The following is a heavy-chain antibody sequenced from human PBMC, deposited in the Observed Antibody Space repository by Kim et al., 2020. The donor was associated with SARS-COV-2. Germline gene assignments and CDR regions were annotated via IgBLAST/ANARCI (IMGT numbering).Heavy chain of an antibody. CDR2: ISAYNGNT. Sequence: ASVKVSCKASGYTFTSYGISWVRQAPGQGLEWMGWISAYNGNTNYAQKLQGRVTMTTDTSTSTAYMELRSLRSDDTAVYYCARQVAAAGTWYYYYGMDVWGQGTTVTFSS. J-gene: IGHJ6*02. CDR3: ARQVAAAGTWYYYYGMDV. CDR1: GYTFTSYG. V-gene: IGHV1-18*01. D-gene: IGHD6-13*01.